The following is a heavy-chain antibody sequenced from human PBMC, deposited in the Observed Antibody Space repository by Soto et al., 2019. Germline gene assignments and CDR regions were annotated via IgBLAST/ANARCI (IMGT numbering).Heavy chain of an antibody. J-gene: IGHJ4*02. CDR3: SREVQPVVRREYYY. CDR1: GFTFSTCT. V-gene: IGHV3-21*01. D-gene: IGHD1-1*01. CDR2: ISSSDST. Sequence: GGSLRLSCAVSGFTFSTCTMNWVRQAPGKGLEWVASISSSDSTYYADSVEGRFTISRDNARNSLYLQMSSLRAEDTAVYYCSREVQPVVRREYYYWGQGTLVTVS.